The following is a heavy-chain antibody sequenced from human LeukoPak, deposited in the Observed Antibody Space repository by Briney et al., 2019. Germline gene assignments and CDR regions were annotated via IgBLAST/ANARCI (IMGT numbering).Heavy chain of an antibody. D-gene: IGHD6-6*01. Sequence: ASVKVSCKVSGYTLTELSMHWVRQAPGQGLEWMGRIIPILGIANYAQKFQGRVTITADKSTSTAYMELSSLRSEDTAVYYCAREVGIAARPPYYYYYGMDVWGQGTTVTVSS. CDR2: IIPILGIA. J-gene: IGHJ6*02. V-gene: IGHV1-69*04. CDR3: AREVGIAARPPYYYYYGMDV. CDR1: GYTLTELS.